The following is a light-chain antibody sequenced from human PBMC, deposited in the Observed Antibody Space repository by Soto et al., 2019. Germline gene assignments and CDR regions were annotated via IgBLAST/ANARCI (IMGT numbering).Light chain of an antibody. CDR1: SSNIGAGYD. CDR2: GNS. J-gene: IGLJ1*01. CDR3: SSYEGSNIYV. Sequence: QSVLTQPPSVSGAPGQRVTISCTGSSSNIGAGYDVHWYQQLPGTAPKLLIYGNSNRPSGVPDRFSGSKSGTSASLAITGLQAEDEADYYCSSYEGSNIYVFGTWTNVXV. V-gene: IGLV1-40*01.